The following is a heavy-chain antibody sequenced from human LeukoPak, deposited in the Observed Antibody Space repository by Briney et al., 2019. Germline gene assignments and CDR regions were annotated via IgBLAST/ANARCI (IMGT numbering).Heavy chain of an antibody. CDR2: IYYSGST. V-gene: IGHV4-61*01. Sequence: SETLSLTCTVSGGSVSSGSYYWSWIRQPPGKGLEWIGYIYYSGSTNYNPSLKSRVTISVDTSKNQFSLKLSSATAADTAVYYCARAGYYDSSGYYYLLLFDYWGQGTLVTVSS. CDR1: GGSVSSGSYY. CDR3: ARAGYYDSSGYYYLLLFDY. J-gene: IGHJ4*02. D-gene: IGHD3-22*01.